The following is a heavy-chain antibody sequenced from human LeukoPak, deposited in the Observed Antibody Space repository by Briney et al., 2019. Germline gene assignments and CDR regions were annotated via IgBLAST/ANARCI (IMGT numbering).Heavy chain of an antibody. CDR1: GFTFSSYG. CDR3: AKGQLRYCSGGSCYAPDDY. CDR2: ISYDGSNK. D-gene: IGHD2-15*01. V-gene: IGHV3-30*18. Sequence: GGSLRLSCAASGFTFSSYGMHWVRQAPGKGLEWVAVISYDGSNKYYADSVKGRFTNSRDNSKNTLYLQMNSLRAEDTAVYYCAKGQLRYCSGGSCYAPDDYWGQGTLVTVSS. J-gene: IGHJ4*02.